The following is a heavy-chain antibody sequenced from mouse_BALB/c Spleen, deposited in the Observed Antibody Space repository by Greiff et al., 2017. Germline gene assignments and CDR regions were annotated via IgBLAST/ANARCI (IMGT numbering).Heavy chain of an antibody. Sequence: VKLVESGAELVKPGASVKLSCKASGYTFTSYYMYWVKQRPGQGLEWIGEINPSNGGTNFNEKFKSKATLTVDKSSSTAYMQLSSLTSEDSAVYYCTRARYDGRAWFAYWGQGTLVTVSA. D-gene: IGHD2-14*01. CDR1: GYTFTSYY. CDR3: TRARYDGRAWFAY. V-gene: IGHV1S81*02. CDR2: INPSNGGT. J-gene: IGHJ3*01.